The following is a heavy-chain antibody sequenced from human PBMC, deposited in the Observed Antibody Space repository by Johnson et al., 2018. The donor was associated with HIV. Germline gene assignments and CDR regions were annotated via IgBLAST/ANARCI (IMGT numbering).Heavy chain of an antibody. CDR2: IRYDGSNK. V-gene: IGHV3-30*02. CDR1: GFTFSSYG. J-gene: IGHJ3*02. Sequence: QVQLVESGGGVVQPGGSLRLSCAASGFTFSSYGMHWVRQAPGKGLEWVAFIRYDGSNKYYVDSVKGRFTISRDNAKNSLYLQMNSLRAADTAVYYCARDLPDSGCFSYDAFDIWGQGTMVTVSS. D-gene: IGHD6-19*01. CDR3: ARDLPDSGCFSYDAFDI.